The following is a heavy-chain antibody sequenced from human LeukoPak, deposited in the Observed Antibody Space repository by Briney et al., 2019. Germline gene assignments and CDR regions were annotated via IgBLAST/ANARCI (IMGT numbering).Heavy chain of an antibody. Sequence: ASVKVSCKASGYTFTGYYMHWVRQAHGQGLEWMGWINPNSGGTNYAQKFQGRVTMTRDTSISTAYMEMRRLRSDDTAVYYCARLGYSSGSDYWGQGTLVTVSS. CDR3: ARLGYSSGSDY. CDR2: INPNSGGT. J-gene: IGHJ4*02. D-gene: IGHD6-19*01. CDR1: GYTFTGYY. V-gene: IGHV1-2*02.